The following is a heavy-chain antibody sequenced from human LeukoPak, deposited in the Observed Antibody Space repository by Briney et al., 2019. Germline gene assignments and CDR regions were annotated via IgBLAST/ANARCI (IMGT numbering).Heavy chain of an antibody. D-gene: IGHD3-22*01. CDR2: INPNSGGT. J-gene: IGHJ4*02. CDR3: AMLGYDSSGYYYGAFDY. Sequence: ASVKVSCKASGYTFTGYYMHWVRQAPGQGLEWMGWINPNSGGTNYAQKFQGRVTMTRDTSISTAYMELSRLRSDDTAVYYCAMLGYDSSGYYYGAFDYWGQGTLVTVSS. CDR1: GYTFTGYY. V-gene: IGHV1-2*02.